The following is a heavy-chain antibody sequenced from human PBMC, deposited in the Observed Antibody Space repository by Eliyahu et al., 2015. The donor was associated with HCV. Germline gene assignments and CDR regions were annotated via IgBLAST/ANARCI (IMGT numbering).Heavy chain of an antibody. J-gene: IGHJ5*02. V-gene: IGHV4-34*01. D-gene: IGHD1-7*01. Sequence: SLTCAVYGGSFSGYYWSWIRQPPGKGLEWIGEINHSGSTNYNPSLKSRVTISVDTSKNQFSLKLSSVTAADTAVYYCARGREKPLWNYGKAGWFDPWGQGTLVTVSS. CDR2: INHSGST. CDR3: ARGREKPLWNYGKAGWFDP. CDR1: GGSFSGYY.